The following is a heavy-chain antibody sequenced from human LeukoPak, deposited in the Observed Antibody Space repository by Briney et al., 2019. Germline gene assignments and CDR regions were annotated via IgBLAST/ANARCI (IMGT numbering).Heavy chain of an antibody. CDR2: IKSDGSIT. D-gene: IGHD1-26*01. J-gene: IGHJ4*02. Sequence: GGSLRLSCAASGFIFSTYWMHWVRQAPGEGPVWVSRIKSDGSITQYADSVKGRFIISRDNAKNTLFLQMDSLRAEDTAVYYCTRAYGGSYFDFWGQGTLVTVSS. CDR1: GFIFSTYW. CDR3: TRAYGGSYFDF. V-gene: IGHV3-74*01.